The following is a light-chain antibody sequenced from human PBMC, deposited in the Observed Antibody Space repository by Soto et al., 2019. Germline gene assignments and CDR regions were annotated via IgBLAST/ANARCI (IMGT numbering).Light chain of an antibody. J-gene: IGKJ4*01. CDR3: QPYNNWPLT. Sequence: EVMMRQFPDTVSVTPGETVTLSCGASQSVRTNLAWYQQRPGQAPRLLIHYSSTRASDIPARFSGSGSGTNFTLAISSLQSEDFAVYYCQPYNNWPLTFGGGTKVDI. V-gene: IGKV3D-15*01. CDR2: YSS. CDR1: QSVRTN.